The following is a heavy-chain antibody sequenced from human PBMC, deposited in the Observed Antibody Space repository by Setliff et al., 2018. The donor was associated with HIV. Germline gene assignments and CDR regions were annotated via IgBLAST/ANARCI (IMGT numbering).Heavy chain of an antibody. CDR1: GGSVTSYL. CDR3: ARELYGGNSRPFDY. D-gene: IGHD2-21*02. V-gene: IGHV4-59*02. Sequence: SETLSLTCSISGGSVTSYLWHWFRQPPGKGLEWIGYSYYTGITDNNPSLEGRVTISVDTSKNQVSLRLKSVTTADTAVYYCARELYGGNSRPFDYWGQGALVTVSS. CDR2: SYYTGIT. J-gene: IGHJ4*02.